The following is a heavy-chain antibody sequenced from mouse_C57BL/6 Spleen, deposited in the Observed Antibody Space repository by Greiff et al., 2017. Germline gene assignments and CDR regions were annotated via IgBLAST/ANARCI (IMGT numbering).Heavy chain of an antibody. V-gene: IGHV1-69*01. CDR2: IDPSDSYT. CDR3: ARGDYSNGFDY. CDR1: GYTFTSYW. Sequence: VQLQQPGAELVMPGASVKLSCKASGYTFTSYWMHWVKQRPGQGLEWIGEIDPSDSYTNYNQKFKGKSTLTVDKSSSTAYMQLSSLTSEDSAVYYCARGDYSNGFDYWGQGTTLTVSS. J-gene: IGHJ2*01. D-gene: IGHD2-5*01.